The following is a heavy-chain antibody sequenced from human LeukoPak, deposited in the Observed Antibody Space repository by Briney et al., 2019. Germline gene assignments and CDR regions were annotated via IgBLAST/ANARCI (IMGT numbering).Heavy chain of an antibody. Sequence: PSETLSLTCTVSGGSISSSSYYWGWIRQPPGKGLEWIGSIYYSGSTYYNPSLKSRVTISVDTSKNQFSLKLGSVTAADTAVYYCARQRGLVYYFDYWGQGTLVTVSS. CDR1: GGSISSSSYY. D-gene: IGHD3-10*01. V-gene: IGHV4-39*01. J-gene: IGHJ4*02. CDR2: IYYSGST. CDR3: ARQRGLVYYFDY.